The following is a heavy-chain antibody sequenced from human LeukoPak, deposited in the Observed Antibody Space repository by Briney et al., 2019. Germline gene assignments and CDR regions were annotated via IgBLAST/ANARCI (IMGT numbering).Heavy chain of an antibody. CDR1: GYTFTSYY. J-gene: IGHJ4*02. V-gene: IGHV1-69*02. Sequence: GASVKVSCKASGYTFTSYYMHWVRQAPGQGLEWMGRIIPILGIANYAQKFQGRVTITADKSTSTAYMELSSLRSEDTAVYYCAVHNFDYWGQGTLVTVSS. CDR3: AVHNFDY. CDR2: IIPILGIA.